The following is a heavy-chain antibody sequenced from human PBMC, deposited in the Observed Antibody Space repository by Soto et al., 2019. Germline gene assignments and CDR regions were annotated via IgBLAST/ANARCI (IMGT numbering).Heavy chain of an antibody. J-gene: IGHJ4*02. CDR1: GYTFTSYY. V-gene: IGHV1-46*01. Sequence: QVQLVQSGAEVKKPGASVKVSCKASGYTFTSYYMHWVRQAPGQGLEWMGIINPSGGSTSYAQKFQGRVTMPRDTSTSTVYMELSSLRSEDTAVYYCAIGQSTYYYDSSGYRDFYYFDYWGQGTLVTVSS. CDR3: AIGQSTYYYDSSGYRDFYYFDY. CDR2: INPSGGST. D-gene: IGHD3-22*01.